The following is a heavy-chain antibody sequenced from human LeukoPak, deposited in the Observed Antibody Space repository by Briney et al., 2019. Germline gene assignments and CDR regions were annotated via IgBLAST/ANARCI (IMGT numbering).Heavy chain of an antibody. D-gene: IGHD1-26*01. CDR3: ARGFPKLYYYYMDV. J-gene: IGHJ6*03. CDR1: GGSFGGYY. V-gene: IGHV4-34*01. CDR2: INHSGST. Sequence: SETLSLTCAVYGGSFGGYYWSWIRQPPGKGLEWIGEINHSGSTNYNPSLKSRVTISVDTSKNQFSLKLSSVTAADTAVYYCARGFPKLYYYYMDVWGKGTTVTVSS.